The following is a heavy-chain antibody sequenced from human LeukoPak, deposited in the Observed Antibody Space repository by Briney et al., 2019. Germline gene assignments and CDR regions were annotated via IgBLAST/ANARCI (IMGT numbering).Heavy chain of an antibody. J-gene: IGHJ6*03. D-gene: IGHD7-27*01. CDR3: ARGPKLGKYYYMDV. CDR2: ISYDGSNK. Sequence: GGSLRLSCAASGFTFSSYAMHWVRQAPGKGLEWVAVISYDGSNKYYADSVKGRFTISRDNSKNTLYLQMNSLRAEDTAVYYCARGPKLGKYYYMDVWGKGTTVTVSS. CDR1: GFTFSSYA. V-gene: IGHV3-30-3*01.